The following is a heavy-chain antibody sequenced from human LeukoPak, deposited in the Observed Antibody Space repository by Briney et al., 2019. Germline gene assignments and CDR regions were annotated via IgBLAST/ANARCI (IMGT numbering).Heavy chain of an antibody. CDR2: ISGSGGST. Sequence: PGGSLRLSCAASGFTFSSYAMSWVRQAPGKGLEWVSAISGSGGSTYYADSVKGRFTISRDNSKNTLYLQMNSLRAEDTAVYYCAKYAPGYYYDSSGYYYLDYWGQGTLVTVSS. CDR1: GFTFSSYA. CDR3: AKYAPGYYYDSSGYYYLDY. J-gene: IGHJ4*02. V-gene: IGHV3-23*01. D-gene: IGHD3-22*01.